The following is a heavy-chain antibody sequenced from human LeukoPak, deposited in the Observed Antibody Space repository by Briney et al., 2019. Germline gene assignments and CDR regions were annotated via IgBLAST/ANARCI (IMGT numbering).Heavy chain of an antibody. CDR1: GYTFTGYY. CDR2: INPNSGGT. J-gene: IGHJ6*02. CDR3: ARDIPYDFWSGYSLSYYYYGMDV. Sequence: ASVKVSCKASGYTFTGYYMHWVRQAPGQGLEWMGWINPNSGGTNYAQKFQGRVTMTRDTSISTAYMELSRLGSDDTAVYYCARDIPYDFWSGYSLSYYYYGMDVWGQGTTVTVSS. V-gene: IGHV1-2*02. D-gene: IGHD3-3*01.